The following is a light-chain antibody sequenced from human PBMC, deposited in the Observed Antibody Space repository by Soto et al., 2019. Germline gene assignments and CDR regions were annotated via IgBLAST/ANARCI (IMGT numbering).Light chain of an antibody. J-gene: IGKJ4*01. V-gene: IGKV3-15*01. CDR2: GAS. CDR3: QQYNDWPLT. CDR1: QRVDSN. Sequence: VMTQPPAALSVSPRERATLSCRVSQRVDSNLSWDQQKAGEAPRLLLYGASSRATRIPARFSGSASVTEFTLTISSLQSEDSAVYYCQQYNDWPLTFGGGTKVDIK.